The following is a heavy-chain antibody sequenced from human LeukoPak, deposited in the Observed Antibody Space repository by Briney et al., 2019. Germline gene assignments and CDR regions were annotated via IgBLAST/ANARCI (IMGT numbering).Heavy chain of an antibody. CDR1: GGSISSYY. V-gene: IGHV4-4*07. D-gene: IGHD3-10*01. J-gene: IGHJ4*02. CDR3: ARSMVRGASFDY. CDR2: IYTSGST. Sequence: SETLSLTCTVSGGSISSYYWSWIRQPAGKGLEWIGRIYTSGSTNHNPSLKSRVTMSVDTSKNQFSLKLSSVTAADTAVYYCARSMVRGASFDYWGQGTLVTVSS.